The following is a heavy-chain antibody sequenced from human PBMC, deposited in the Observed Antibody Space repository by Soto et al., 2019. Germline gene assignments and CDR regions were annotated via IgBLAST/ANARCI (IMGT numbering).Heavy chain of an antibody. CDR2: IYSSGST. CDR1: VGSISRGDSY. V-gene: IGHV4-31*03. D-gene: IGHD1-20*01. Sequence: TLSLTCTFSVGSISRGDSYWSWIRQHPGGGLEWIGYIYSSGSTSYNPSLRSRVAISVDTSDNQFSLKLNSVTAADTAVYYCARISRIHYPGYFEFLGRGSLDSVS. J-gene: IGHJ4*02. CDR3: ARISRIHYPGYFEF.